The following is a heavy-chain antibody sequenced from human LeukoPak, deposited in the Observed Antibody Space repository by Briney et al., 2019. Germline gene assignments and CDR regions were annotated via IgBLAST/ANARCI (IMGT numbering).Heavy chain of an antibody. CDR2: IDHSGTT. CDR1: GGSFSGYY. CDR3: ATGRNGVVPAPILGVGPWYNYHYMDV. J-gene: IGHJ6*03. Sequence: SETLSLTCVVYGGSFSGYYGSWIRQPPGKGLEWIGEIDHSGTTNYNPSRKSRGTMSVDTSKNQFTPMVSSVTAADTAVYYCATGRNGVVPAPILGVGPWYNYHYMDVWGKGTTVTVSS. D-gene: IGHD2-2*02. V-gene: IGHV4-34*01.